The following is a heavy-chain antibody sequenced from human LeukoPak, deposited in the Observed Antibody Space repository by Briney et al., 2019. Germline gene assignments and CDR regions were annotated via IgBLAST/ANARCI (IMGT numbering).Heavy chain of an antibody. CDR1: GFTFSSYR. CDR2: INSVGSST. Sequence: PGGSLRLSCAASGFTFSSYRMHWVRQAPGKGLLWVSRINSVGSSTSYADSVKGRFTISRDNAKNTLYLQMNSLRAEDTAVYYCASQPNSYGGEYYFDYWGQGTLVTVSS. J-gene: IGHJ4*02. D-gene: IGHD5-18*01. V-gene: IGHV3-74*01. CDR3: ASQPNSYGGEYYFDY.